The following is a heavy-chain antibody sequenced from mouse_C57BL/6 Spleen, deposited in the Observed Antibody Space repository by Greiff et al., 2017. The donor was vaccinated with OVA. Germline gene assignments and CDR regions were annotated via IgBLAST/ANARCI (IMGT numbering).Heavy chain of an antibody. CDR2: INPGSGGT. Sequence: QVQLKESGAELVRPGTSVKVSCKASGYAFTNYLIEWVKQRPGQGLEWIGVINPGSGGTNYNEKFKGKATLTADKSSSTAYMQLSSLTSEDSAVYFCARGSSLYYFDYWGQGTTLTVSS. CDR1: GYAFTNYL. V-gene: IGHV1-54*01. CDR3: ARGSSLYYFDY. D-gene: IGHD1-1*01. J-gene: IGHJ2*01.